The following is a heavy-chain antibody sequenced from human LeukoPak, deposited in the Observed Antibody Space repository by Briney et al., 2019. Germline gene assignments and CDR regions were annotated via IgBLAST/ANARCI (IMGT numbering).Heavy chain of an antibody. J-gene: IGHJ4*02. CDR2: ISSSGSSK. CDR1: GFTFSTYG. V-gene: IGHV3-48*03. CDR3: ATYRQVQVPFEC. D-gene: IGHD5-18*01. Sequence: GGSLRLSCAASGFTFSTYGMNWVRQAPGKGLEWISYISSSGSSKYYADSVKGRFTISRDNAKNSLYLQMNSLRAEDTAIYYCATYRQVQVPFECWGQGTLVTVSS.